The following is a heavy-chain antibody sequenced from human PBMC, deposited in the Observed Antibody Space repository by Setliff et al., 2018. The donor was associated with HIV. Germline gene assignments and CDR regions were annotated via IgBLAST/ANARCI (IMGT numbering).Heavy chain of an antibody. CDR3: ARGRGVATTWGRTGNFDY. CDR2: ISAYSGNT. Sequence: ASVKVSCKASGYTFTSYGMSWVRQAPGQGLEWMGWISAYSGNTNYAQKFQGRVTMTTDTSTSTAYMEVRSLRSDDTAVYYCARGRGVATTWGRTGNFDYWGQGTLVTVSS. J-gene: IGHJ4*02. V-gene: IGHV1-18*01. D-gene: IGHD1-1*01. CDR1: GYTFTSYG.